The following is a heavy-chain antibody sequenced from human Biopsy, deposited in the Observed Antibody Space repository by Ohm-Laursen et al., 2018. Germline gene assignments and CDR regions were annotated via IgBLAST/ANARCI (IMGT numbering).Heavy chain of an antibody. CDR1: GYSFSTYD. Sequence: ASVKVSCKASGYSFSTYDVNWVRQARGQGLEWMGWMIPSSGKTGYAQRFQGRVTLTMDTSISTAYMELSGLRSEDTAVYYCVAYPSSGFFENNDDFAMDVWGQGTTVTVSS. CDR3: VAYPSSGFFENNDDFAMDV. CDR2: MIPSSGKT. J-gene: IGHJ6*02. V-gene: IGHV1-8*01. D-gene: IGHD6-19*01.